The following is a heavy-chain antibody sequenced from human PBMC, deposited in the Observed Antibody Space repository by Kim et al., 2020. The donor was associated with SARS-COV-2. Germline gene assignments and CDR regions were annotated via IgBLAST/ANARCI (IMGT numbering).Heavy chain of an antibody. J-gene: IGHJ6*02. V-gene: IGHV3-64*02. CDR3: ARSSNYYGMDV. Sequence: GGSLRLSWAASGFTFSSYAMHWVRQAPGKGLEYVSAISSNGGSTYYADSVKGRFTISRDNSKNTLYLQMGSLRAEDMAVYYCARSSNYYGMDVWGQGTTVTVSS. CDR2: ISSNGGST. CDR1: GFTFSSYA.